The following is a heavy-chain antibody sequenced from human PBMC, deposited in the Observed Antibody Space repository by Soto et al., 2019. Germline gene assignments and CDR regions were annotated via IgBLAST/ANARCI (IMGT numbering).Heavy chain of an antibody. CDR3: AREAYCSGGSCYSTRFYYYYGMDV. V-gene: IGHV3-74*01. CDR1: GFSFSNCW. Sequence: GGSLRLSCAASGFSFSNCWMHWVRQAPGMGLVWVSHINSDGSSTTYADSVKGRFTISRDNAKNTLYLQMNSLRAEDTAVYYCAREAYCSGGSCYSTRFYYYYGMDVWGQGTTVTVSS. J-gene: IGHJ6*02. D-gene: IGHD2-15*01. CDR2: INSDGSST.